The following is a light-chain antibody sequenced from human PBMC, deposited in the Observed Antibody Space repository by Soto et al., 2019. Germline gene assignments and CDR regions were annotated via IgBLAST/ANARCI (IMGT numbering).Light chain of an antibody. CDR3: QQSYSTPPN. J-gene: IGKJ2*01. CDR1: RAINNY. Sequence: IPMTQSPSSLSASVGDRVTLTCRTSRAINNYVNWYQHHPGRVPKFLISSASILQAGVPSRFSAGGSGTHFALTINNLQPEDVATYYCQQSYSTPPNFGQGTKLEI. V-gene: IGKV1-39*01. CDR2: SAS.